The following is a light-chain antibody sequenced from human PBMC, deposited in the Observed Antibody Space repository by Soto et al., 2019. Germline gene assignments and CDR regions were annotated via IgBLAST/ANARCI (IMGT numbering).Light chain of an antibody. J-gene: IGKJ5*01. CDR3: MQGTHWPIT. V-gene: IGKV2-30*02. Sequence: DVVMTQSPLSLPVTRGQPASISCRSTQRLVHSDGIAYFSWFQQRPGRSPRRLIYKVSNRDSGVPARFSGSGSGTDFALKISRVEAEDVGVYYCMQGTHWPITFGQGTRLDIK. CDR2: KVS. CDR1: QRLVHSDGIAY.